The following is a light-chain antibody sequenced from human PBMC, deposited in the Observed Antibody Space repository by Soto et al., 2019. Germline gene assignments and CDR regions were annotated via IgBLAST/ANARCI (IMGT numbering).Light chain of an antibody. CDR1: QSISSY. Sequence: DIQMTQSPSSLSASVGDRVTITCRAGQSISSYLNWYQQKPGKAPKLLIYATSSLQGGVPSRFSGSGSGTDFTLTIRNLQPEDFATYYCQQSHSAPYTFGQGTKLEIK. J-gene: IGKJ2*01. CDR3: QQSHSAPYT. CDR2: ATS. V-gene: IGKV1-39*01.